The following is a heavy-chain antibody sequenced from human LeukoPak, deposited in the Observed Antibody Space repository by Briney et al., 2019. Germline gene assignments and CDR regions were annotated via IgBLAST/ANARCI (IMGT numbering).Heavy chain of an antibody. Sequence: ASVKVSCKASGYTFTSYYMHWVRQAPGQRLEWMGWINTGNGNTKYSQEFQGRVTITRDTSASTAYMELRSLRSEDTAVYYCARVLSIKSVIPLGYWGQGTLVTVSS. CDR2: INTGNGNT. J-gene: IGHJ4*02. V-gene: IGHV1-3*03. D-gene: IGHD2-21*01. CDR1: GYTFTSYY. CDR3: ARVLSIKSVIPLGY.